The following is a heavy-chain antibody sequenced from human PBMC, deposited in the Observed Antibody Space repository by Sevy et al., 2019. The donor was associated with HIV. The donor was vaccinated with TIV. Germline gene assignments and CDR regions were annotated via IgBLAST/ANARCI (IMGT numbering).Heavy chain of an antibody. CDR1: GFTFSSYG. J-gene: IGHJ4*02. CDR2: IRSDGSNK. CDR3: AIIVDSSSWGLDY. Sequence: GGSLRLSCAASGFTFSSYGMHWVRQAPGKGLEWVAFIRSDGSNKYYADSVKGRFTISRDNSKNTLYLQMNSLRAEDTAVYYCAIIVDSSSWGLDYWGQGTLVTVSS. V-gene: IGHV3-30*02. D-gene: IGHD6-13*01.